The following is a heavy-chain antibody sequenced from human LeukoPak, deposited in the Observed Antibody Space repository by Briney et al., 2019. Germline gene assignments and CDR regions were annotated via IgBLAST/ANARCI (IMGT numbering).Heavy chain of an antibody. CDR1: GYTFTGYY. CDR2: INPNSGGT. D-gene: IGHD6-6*01. Sequence: ASVKDSCKASGYTFTGYYMHWVRQAPGQGLEWMGWINPNSGGTNYAQKFQGRVTMTRDTPISTAYMELSRLRSDDTAVYYCARDLRPYGLEERDYWGQGTLVTVSS. CDR3: ARDLRPYGLEERDY. J-gene: IGHJ4*02. V-gene: IGHV1-2*02.